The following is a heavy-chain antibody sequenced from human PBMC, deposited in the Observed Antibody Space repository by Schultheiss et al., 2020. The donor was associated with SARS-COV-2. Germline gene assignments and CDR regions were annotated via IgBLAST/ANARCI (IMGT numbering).Heavy chain of an antibody. CDR3: ASLTGSGSYYNYYYYYGMDV. V-gene: IGHV3-74*01. J-gene: IGHJ6*02. CDR1: GFTFSTSW. D-gene: IGHD3-10*01. CDR2: INSDGYIT. Sequence: GGSLRLSCAASGFTFSTSWMHWVRQAPGKGLVWVSRINSDGYITDYADSVKGRFTISRDNAQNTLYLQMNSLRAEDTAVYYCASLTGSGSYYNYYYYYGMDVWGQGTTVTVSS.